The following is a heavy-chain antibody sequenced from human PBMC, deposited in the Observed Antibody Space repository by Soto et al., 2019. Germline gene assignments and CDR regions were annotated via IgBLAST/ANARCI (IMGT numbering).Heavy chain of an antibody. CDR1: GFTFSSYA. CDR2: ISYDGSNK. D-gene: IGHD1-26*01. Sequence: QVQLVESGGGVVQPGRSLRLSCAASGFTFSSYAMHWVRQAPGKGLEWVAVISYDGSNKYYADSVKGRFTNSRDNSKNTLYLKMNGLRAEDTAVYYCARGSNGGPQSSIVGATEFDYWGQGTLVTVSS. V-gene: IGHV3-30-3*01. CDR3: ARGSNGGPQSSIVGATEFDY. J-gene: IGHJ4*02.